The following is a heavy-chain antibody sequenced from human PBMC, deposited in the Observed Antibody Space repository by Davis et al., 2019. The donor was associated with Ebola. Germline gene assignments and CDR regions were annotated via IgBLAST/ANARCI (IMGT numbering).Heavy chain of an antibody. CDR2: ISTSSSTI. V-gene: IGHV3-48*02. Sequence: GGSLRLSCAASGFTFSSYSMNWVRQAPGKGLEWVSYISTSSSTIYYADSVKGRFTISRDNAKNSLYLQMNSLRDEDTAVYYCASLVGGGLIITEDAFDIWGQGTMVTVSS. J-gene: IGHJ3*02. D-gene: IGHD3-10*01. CDR1: GFTFSSYS. CDR3: ASLVGGGLIITEDAFDI.